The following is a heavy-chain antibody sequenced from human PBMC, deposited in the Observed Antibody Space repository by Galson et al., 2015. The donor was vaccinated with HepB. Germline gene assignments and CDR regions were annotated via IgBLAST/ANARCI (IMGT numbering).Heavy chain of an antibody. CDR1: GYTFTVNG. CDR3: ATPLPSLVWTGLGGYYIMDV. CDR2: ISANSGDT. J-gene: IGHJ6*02. D-gene: IGHD3/OR15-3a*01. Sequence: SVKVSCKASGYTFTVNGISWVRQAPGQGLEWMGWISANSGDTQYAQNLQGRVTLTRNTSTSTAYMELSSLRSEDTAVYYCATPLPSLVWTGLGGYYIMDVGGQGTTVTVSS. V-gene: IGHV1-18*04.